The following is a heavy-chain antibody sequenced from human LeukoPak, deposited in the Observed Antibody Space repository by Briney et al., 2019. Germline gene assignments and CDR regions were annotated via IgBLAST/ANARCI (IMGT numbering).Heavy chain of an antibody. CDR3: ARGPPEYCSGGSCYSGRNWFDP. Sequence: ASVKVSCKASGYTFTSYGISWVRQAPGQGLEWMGWISAYNGNTNYAQKLQGRVTMTRDTSINTAYMEVKRLRYDDTAVYYCARGPPEYCSGGSCYSGRNWFDPWGQGTLVTVSS. CDR1: GYTFTSYG. J-gene: IGHJ5*02. CDR2: ISAYNGNT. V-gene: IGHV1-18*01. D-gene: IGHD2-15*01.